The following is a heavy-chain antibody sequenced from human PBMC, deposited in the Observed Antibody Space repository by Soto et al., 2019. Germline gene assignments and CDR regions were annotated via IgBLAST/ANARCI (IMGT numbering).Heavy chain of an antibody. Sequence: GASVKVSCKASGGTFSSYAISWVRQAPGQGLEWMGGIIPIFGTANYAQKFQGRVTITADKSTSTAYMELSSLRSEDTAVYYCARGYYYDSSGYYPQYYYGMDVWGQGTTVTVSS. V-gene: IGHV1-69*06. J-gene: IGHJ6*02. CDR3: ARGYYYDSSGYYPQYYYGMDV. CDR1: GGTFSSYA. D-gene: IGHD3-22*01. CDR2: IIPIFGTA.